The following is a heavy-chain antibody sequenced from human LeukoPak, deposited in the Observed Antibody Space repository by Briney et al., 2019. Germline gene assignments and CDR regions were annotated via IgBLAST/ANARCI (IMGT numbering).Heavy chain of an antibody. J-gene: IGHJ6*02. V-gene: IGHV4-4*07. CDR2: IYTSGST. CDR1: GGSISSYY. CDR3: ARGGVMVAGTPYYYYGMDV. Sequence: SETLSLTCTVSGGSISSYYWSWIRQPAGKGLEWIGRIYTSGSTNYNPSLKSRVTISVDTSKNQFSLKLSSVTAADTAVYYCARGGVMVAGTPYYYYGMDVWGQGTTVTVSS. D-gene: IGHD2-8*01.